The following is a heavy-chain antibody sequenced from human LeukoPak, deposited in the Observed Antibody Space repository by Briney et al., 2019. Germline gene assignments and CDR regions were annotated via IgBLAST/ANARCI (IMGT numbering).Heavy chain of an antibody. CDR2: IYTTGST. J-gene: IGHJ5*02. CDR1: GGSISSGSYY. Sequence: SETLSLTCTVSGGSISSGSYYWSWIRQPAGKGLDWIGRIYTTGSTNYNPSLKSRVTISVDTSKNQFSLKLSSVTAADTAVYYCARRAPPNFYYYGSGSYKPSVVYNWFDPWGQGTLVTVSS. V-gene: IGHV4-61*02. D-gene: IGHD3-10*01. CDR3: ARRAPPNFYYYGSGSYKPSVVYNWFDP.